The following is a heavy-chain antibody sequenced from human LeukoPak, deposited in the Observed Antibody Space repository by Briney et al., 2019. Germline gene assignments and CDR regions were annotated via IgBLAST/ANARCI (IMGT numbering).Heavy chain of an antibody. J-gene: IGHJ4*02. D-gene: IGHD3-22*01. CDR1: GYTFTSYY. V-gene: IGHV1-46*01. CDR3: ARDRRAYYYDSSGYSDY. Sequence: GASVKVSCKASGYTFTSYYMHWVRQAPGQGLEWMGIINPSGGSASYAQKFQGRVTMTRDTSTNTVYMELSSLRSEDTAVYYCARDRRAYYYDSSGYSDYWGQGTLVTVSS. CDR2: INPSGGSA.